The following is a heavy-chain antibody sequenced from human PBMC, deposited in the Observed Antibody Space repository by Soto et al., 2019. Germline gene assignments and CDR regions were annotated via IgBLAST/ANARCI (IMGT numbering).Heavy chain of an antibody. CDR1: GYTFTSYG. CDR3: ARDGHSSAPGFDY. Sequence: QVQLVQSGAEVKKPGASVKVSCKASGYTFTSYGISWVRQAPGQGLEWMGWISGYNGNTNYAQKRQGRVTMTIDTSTSTGYMELRSLRSDDTAVYFCARDGHSSAPGFDYWGQGTLVTVSS. CDR2: ISGYNGNT. J-gene: IGHJ4*02. D-gene: IGHD6-19*01. V-gene: IGHV1-18*01.